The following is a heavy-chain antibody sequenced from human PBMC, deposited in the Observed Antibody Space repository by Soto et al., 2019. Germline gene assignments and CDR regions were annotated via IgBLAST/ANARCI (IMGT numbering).Heavy chain of an antibody. D-gene: IGHD6-19*01. CDR2: IYHSGST. Sequence: QVQLQESGPGLVEPSGTLSLTCAVSGGSVSSTNWWSWVRQPPGKGLEWIGEIYHSGSTYYNPSLNSRLTISVDKSKNQFPLRLSSVTAADTAVYFCARDRAVSARGSFDYWGQGTLVTVSS. CDR1: GGSVSSTNW. CDR3: ARDRAVSARGSFDY. V-gene: IGHV4-4*02. J-gene: IGHJ4*02.